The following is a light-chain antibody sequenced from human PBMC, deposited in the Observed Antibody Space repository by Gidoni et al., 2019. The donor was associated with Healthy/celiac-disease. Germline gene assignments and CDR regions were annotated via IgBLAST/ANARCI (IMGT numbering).Light chain of an antibody. CDR2: CAS. CDR1: QSVSSN. V-gene: IGKV3-15*01. J-gene: IGKJ4*01. CDR3: QQYNNWPPLT. Sequence: EIVMTQSPATLSVSPGETATPSCRASQSVSSNFAWYQQNPGQAPRLLIYCASTRATGIPARFSGSGSGTEFTLTISSLQSEDFAVYYCQQYNNWPPLTFGGGTKVEIK.